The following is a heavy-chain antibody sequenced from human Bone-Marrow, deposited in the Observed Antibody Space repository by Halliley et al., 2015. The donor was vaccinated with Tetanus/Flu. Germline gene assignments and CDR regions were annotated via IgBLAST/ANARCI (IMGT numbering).Heavy chain of an antibody. CDR3: TTDPWASSSPPSFVS. J-gene: IGHJ4*02. Sequence: SLRLSCAASGFTFSNAWMSWVRQAPGKGLEWVGRIKTKSDGGTTEYAAPVKGVFTISRDDSKNTLYLQMNSLKTEDTAVYFCTTDPWASSSPPSFVSWGQGTLVTVSS. CDR1: GFTFSNAW. D-gene: IGHD6-6*01. CDR2: IKTKSDGGTT. V-gene: IGHV3-15*01.